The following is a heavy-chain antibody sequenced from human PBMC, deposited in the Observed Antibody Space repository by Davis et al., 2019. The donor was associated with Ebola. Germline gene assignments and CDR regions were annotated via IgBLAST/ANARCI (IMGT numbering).Heavy chain of an antibody. CDR1: GFTFSTYG. J-gene: IGHJ4*02. CDR3: VGDNYGVDY. Sequence: GESLKISCAASGFTFSTYGMTWVRQAPGKGLEWVSHITSDGSTTSYAESVRGRFTISRDNARNTLYLQMDSLRVEDTAIYYCVGDNYGVDYWGQGTLVTVSS. V-gene: IGHV3-74*01. CDR2: ITSDGSTT. D-gene: IGHD5-24*01.